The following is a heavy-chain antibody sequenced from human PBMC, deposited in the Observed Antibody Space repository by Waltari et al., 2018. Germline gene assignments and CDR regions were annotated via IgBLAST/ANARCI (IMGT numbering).Heavy chain of an antibody. J-gene: IGHJ4*02. CDR2: INIDGGFI. CDR3: ARKGGRGYPYGPFYYDF. D-gene: IGHD5-18*01. V-gene: IGHV3-74*01. CDR1: GFTFGAFW. Sequence: EVQLVESGGGLIQPGGSMRLSCAASGFTFGAFWMPWVRQAPGKGLEWISRINIDGGFISYADSVKGRFTISRDNAKNTVSLQLNSLRVDDTGVYYCARKGGRGYPYGPFYYDFWGQGTLVTVSS.